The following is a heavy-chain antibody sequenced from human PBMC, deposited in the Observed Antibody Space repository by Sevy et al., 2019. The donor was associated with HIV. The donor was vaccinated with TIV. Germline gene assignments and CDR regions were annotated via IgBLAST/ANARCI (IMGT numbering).Heavy chain of an antibody. J-gene: IGHJ4*02. CDR2: FDPEDGET. V-gene: IGHV1-24*01. CDR1: GYTLTALS. D-gene: IGHD3-22*01. Sequence: ASVKVSCKVSGYTLTALSMHWVRQAPGKGLEWMGTFDPEDGETRFAQKFQGRVTMTEDTSTDTAYMELRSLRSEETAVYFCATTKDYYDSSGYPFDHWGQGALVTVSS. CDR3: ATTKDYYDSSGYPFDH.